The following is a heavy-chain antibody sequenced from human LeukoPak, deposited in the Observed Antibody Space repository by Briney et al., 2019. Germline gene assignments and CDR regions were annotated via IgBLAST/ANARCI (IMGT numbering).Heavy chain of an antibody. J-gene: IGHJ3*02. CDR1: GGSISSGDYY. V-gene: IGHV4-30-4*01. Sequence: PSETLSLTCTVSGGSISSGDYYWSWIRQPPGKGLEWIGYIYYSGSTYYNPSLKSRVTISVDTSKNQFSLKLSSVTAADTAVYYCARGRLDYYGSGSYSDAFDIWGQGTMVTVSS. CDR2: IYYSGST. CDR3: ARGRLDYYGSGSYSDAFDI. D-gene: IGHD3-10*01.